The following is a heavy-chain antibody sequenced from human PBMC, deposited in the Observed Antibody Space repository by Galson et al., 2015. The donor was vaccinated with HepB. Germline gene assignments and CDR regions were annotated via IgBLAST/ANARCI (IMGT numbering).Heavy chain of an antibody. V-gene: IGHV3-66*01. CDR2: IYSGGST. CDR1: GFTVSSNY. CDR3: ARAILSLRIAVAGPVYGMDV. D-gene: IGHD6-19*01. Sequence: SLRLSCAASGFTVSSNYMSWVRQAPGKGLEWVSVIYSGGSTYYADSVKGRFTIYRDKSKNTLYLQMNCLRAEDTAVYYCARAILSLRIAVAGPVYGMDVWGQGTTVTVSS. J-gene: IGHJ6*02.